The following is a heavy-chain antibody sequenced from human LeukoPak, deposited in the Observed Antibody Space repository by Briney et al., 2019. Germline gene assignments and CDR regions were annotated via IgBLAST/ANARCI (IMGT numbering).Heavy chain of an antibody. J-gene: IGHJ4*02. D-gene: IGHD3-9*01. CDR2: ISGSGGST. Sequence: GGSLRLSCAASGFTFSSYAMSWVRQAPGKGLEWVSAISGSGGSTYYADSVKGRFTISRDNSKNTLYLQMNSLRAEDTAVYYCAKAFTEGYFDWLWPYFDYWGQGTLVTVSS. V-gene: IGHV3-23*01. CDR3: AKAFTEGYFDWLWPYFDY. CDR1: GFTFSSYA.